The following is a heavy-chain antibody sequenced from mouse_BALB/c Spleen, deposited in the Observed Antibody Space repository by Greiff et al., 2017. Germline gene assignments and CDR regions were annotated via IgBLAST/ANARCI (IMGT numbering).Heavy chain of an antibody. J-gene: IGHJ3*01. D-gene: IGHD2-1*01. CDR3: ARSDGNYPWFAY. Sequence: EVKLVESGGGLVQPGGSRKLSCAASGFTFSSFGMHWVRQAPEKGLEWVAYISSGSSTIYYADTVKGRFTISRDNPKNTLFLQMTSLRSEDTAMYYCARSDGNYPWFAYWGQGTLVTVSA. CDR2: ISSGSSTI. CDR1: GFTFSSFG. V-gene: IGHV5-17*02.